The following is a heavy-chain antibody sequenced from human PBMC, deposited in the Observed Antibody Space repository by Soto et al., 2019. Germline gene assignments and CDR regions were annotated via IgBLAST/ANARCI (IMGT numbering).Heavy chain of an antibody. CDR1: GGTFSSYT. D-gene: IGHD6-13*01. V-gene: IGHV1-69*02. CDR2: IIPILGIA. J-gene: IGHJ4*02. Sequence: QVQLVQSGAEVKKPGSSVKVSCKASGGTFSSYTISWVRQAPGQGLEWMGRIIPILGIANYAQKFQGRVTITADKSTSTAYMELRSLRSEDTAVYYCARDSRGIAAAGLDYWGQGTLVTVSS. CDR3: ARDSRGIAAAGLDY.